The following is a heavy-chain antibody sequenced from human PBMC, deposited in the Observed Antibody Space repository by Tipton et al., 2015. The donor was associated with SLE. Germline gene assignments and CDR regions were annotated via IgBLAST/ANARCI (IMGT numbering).Heavy chain of an antibody. Sequence: SLRLSCVASGFTFSNYGIHWVRQAPGRGLEWVAFTRHDGTTKYYADSVRGRFTISRDNSKNTLYLQMNSLRPEDTAVYFCAKRAGIGAVHLDYWGQGTPVTVSS. J-gene: IGHJ4*02. CDR2: TRHDGTTK. CDR1: GFTFSNYG. CDR3: AKRAGIGAVHLDY. V-gene: IGHV3-30*02. D-gene: IGHD4/OR15-4a*01.